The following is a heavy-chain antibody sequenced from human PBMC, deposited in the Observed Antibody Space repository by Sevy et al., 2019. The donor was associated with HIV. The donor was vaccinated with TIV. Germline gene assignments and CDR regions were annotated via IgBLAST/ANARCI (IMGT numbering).Heavy chain of an antibody. D-gene: IGHD4-17*01. Sequence: SETLSFTCTVSGGSISSGDYYWSWIRQPPGKGLEWIGYIYYSGSTYYNPSLKSRVTISVDTSKNQFSLKLSSVTAADTAVYYCARSLYGDYVFDYWGQGTLVTVSS. CDR2: IYYSGST. V-gene: IGHV4-30-4*01. CDR1: GGSISSGDYY. J-gene: IGHJ4*02. CDR3: ARSLYGDYVFDY.